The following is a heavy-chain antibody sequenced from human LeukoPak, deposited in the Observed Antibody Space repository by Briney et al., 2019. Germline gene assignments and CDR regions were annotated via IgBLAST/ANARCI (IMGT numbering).Heavy chain of an antibody. V-gene: IGHV3-53*01. Sequence: GGSLRLSSAAPAFTFSGNYMSWVRQAPGKGLVWVSAIYSAGNTYYADSVRGRFTISRNNSKNTLDLQMNSLRAEDTAVYYCASSYCGGTLCYDHYWGHGTLVTVS. CDR3: ASSYCGGTLCYDHY. CDR2: IYSAGNT. D-gene: IGHD2-21*01. J-gene: IGHJ4*01. CDR1: AFTFSGNY.